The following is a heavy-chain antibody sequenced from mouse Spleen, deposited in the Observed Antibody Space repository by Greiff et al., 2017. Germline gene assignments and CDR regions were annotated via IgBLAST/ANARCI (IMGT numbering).Heavy chain of an antibody. V-gene: IGHV1-7*01. CDR3: ATSYYGNPSFAY. CDR2: INPSSGYT. Sequence: QVQLKESGAELAKPGASVKLSCKASGYTFTSYWMHWVKQRPGQGLEWIGYINPSSGYTKYNQKFKDKATLTADKSSSTAYMQLSSLTYEDSAVYYCATSYYGNPSFAYWGQGTLVTVSA. J-gene: IGHJ3*01. CDR1: GYTFTSYW. D-gene: IGHD2-10*01.